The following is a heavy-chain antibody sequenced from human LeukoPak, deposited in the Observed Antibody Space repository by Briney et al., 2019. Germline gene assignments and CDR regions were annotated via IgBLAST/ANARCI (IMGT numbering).Heavy chain of an antibody. D-gene: IGHD3-22*01. CDR2: IIPILGIA. Sequence: GASVKVSCKASGGTFSSYAISWVRQAPGQGLEWMGRIIPILGIANYAQKFQGRVTITADKSTSTAYMELSSLRSEDTAVYYCAVAYYYDSSGYYLFDYWGQGTLVTVSS. CDR3: AVAYYYDSSGYYLFDY. CDR1: GGTFSSYA. J-gene: IGHJ4*02. V-gene: IGHV1-69*04.